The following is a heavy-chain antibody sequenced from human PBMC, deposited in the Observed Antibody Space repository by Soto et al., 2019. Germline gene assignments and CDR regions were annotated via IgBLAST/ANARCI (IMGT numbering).Heavy chain of an antibody. J-gene: IGHJ4*02. V-gene: IGHV4-4*07. CDR3: GGGGIQLSYAFDY. CDR2: IYTSGST. Sequence: KTSETLSLTCSVSGTSVSNYYWSWIRQPAGKGLEHIGRIYTSGSTSYNPSLKSRVTMSMDTSLTQIYLHLTSVTTADTAAYYCGGGGIQLSYAFDYWGQGIQVTVSS. CDR1: GTSVSNYY. D-gene: IGHD5-18*01.